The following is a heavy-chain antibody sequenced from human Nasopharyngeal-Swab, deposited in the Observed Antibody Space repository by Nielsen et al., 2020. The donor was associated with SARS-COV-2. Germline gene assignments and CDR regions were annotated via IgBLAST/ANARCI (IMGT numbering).Heavy chain of an antibody. CDR1: GFTFSRYT. Sequence: GESLKISCAASGFTFSRYTMHWVRQAPGKGLEWVAVISYDGSNKYYADSVKGRFTISRDISKNTLYVRMNSLRAEDTAVFYCASTPLDSSGYYYAFHYWGRGTLVTVSS. V-gene: IGHV3-30-3*01. CDR3: ASTPLDSSGYYYAFHY. CDR2: ISYDGSNK. D-gene: IGHD3-22*01. J-gene: IGHJ4*02.